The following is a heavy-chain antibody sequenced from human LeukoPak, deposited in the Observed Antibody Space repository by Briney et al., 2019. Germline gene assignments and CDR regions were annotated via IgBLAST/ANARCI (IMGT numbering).Heavy chain of an antibody. V-gene: IGHV3-7*04. CDR3: ATDMYY. J-gene: IGHJ4*02. Sequence: PGGSLRLSCAASGFTFSTYWMHWVRQAPGKGLEWVANIKQDGSDKYYVDSVKGRFTISRDNAKNSVYLEMTSLRGEDTAVYYCATDMYYWGQGTLVTVSS. CDR2: IKQDGSDK. CDR1: GFTFSTYW.